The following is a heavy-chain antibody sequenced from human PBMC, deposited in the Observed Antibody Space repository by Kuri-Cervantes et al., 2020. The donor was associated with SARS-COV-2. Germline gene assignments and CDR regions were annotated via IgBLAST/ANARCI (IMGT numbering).Heavy chain of an antibody. CDR3: ASEDSSGYFEWFDP. D-gene: IGHD3-22*01. CDR1: RGSFSGYY. V-gene: IGHV4-34*01. J-gene: IGHJ5*02. Sequence: SETLSLTCAVYRGSFSGYYWSWIRQPPGKGLEWIGEINHSGSTNYNPSLKSRVTISVDTSKNQFSLKLSSVTAADTAVYYCASEDSSGYFEWFDPWGQGTLVTVSS. CDR2: INHSGST.